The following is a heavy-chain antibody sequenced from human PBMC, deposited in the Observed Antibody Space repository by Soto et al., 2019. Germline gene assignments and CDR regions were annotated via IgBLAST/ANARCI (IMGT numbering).Heavy chain of an antibody. Sequence: SQTLSLTCSISGASVSSNSAAWNWIRQSPSRGLEWLGRTYYRSKWYRDYEVSVKSRITINLDTSKNQFSLQLNSVTPEDTAVYYCAREEVADYCRVFDYWGQRTLVTVSS. D-gene: IGHD6-19*01. V-gene: IGHV6-1*01. CDR2: TYYRSKWYR. CDR3: AREEVADYCRVFDY. CDR1: GASVSSNSAA. J-gene: IGHJ4*02.